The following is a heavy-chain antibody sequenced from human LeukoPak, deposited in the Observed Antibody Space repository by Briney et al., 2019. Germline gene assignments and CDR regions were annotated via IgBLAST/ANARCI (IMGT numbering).Heavy chain of an antibody. J-gene: IGHJ4*02. CDR3: ARDQGEYECYFDY. CDR2: ISSSSSYI. D-gene: IGHD2-2*01. V-gene: IGHV3-21*01. CDR1: GFTFSSYS. Sequence: GGSLRLSCAASGFTFSSYSMNWVRQAPGKGLEWVSCISSSSSYIYYADSVKGRFTISRDNAKNSLNLEMNSLRVEDTAVYYCARDQGEYECYFDYWGQGTLVTVSS.